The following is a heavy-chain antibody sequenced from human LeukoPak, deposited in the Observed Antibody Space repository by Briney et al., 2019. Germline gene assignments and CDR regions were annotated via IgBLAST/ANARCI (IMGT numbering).Heavy chain of an antibody. Sequence: GGSLRLSCAASGFTFSSFSMNWVRQAPGKGLEWVSYISSSSSSIYYADSVKGRFTISRDNAKNSLYLQMNSLRDEDTAVYYCARDNGNYYASSGYYYQHQPDAFDIWGQGTMVTVSS. V-gene: IGHV3-48*02. CDR3: ARDNGNYYASSGYYYQHQPDAFDI. D-gene: IGHD3-22*01. CDR2: ISSSSSSI. CDR1: GFTFSSFS. J-gene: IGHJ3*02.